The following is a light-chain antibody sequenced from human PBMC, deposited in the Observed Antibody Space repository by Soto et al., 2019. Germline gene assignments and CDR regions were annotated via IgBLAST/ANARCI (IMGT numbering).Light chain of an antibody. CDR2: KAS. CDR1: QTISSW. V-gene: IGKV1-5*03. J-gene: IGKJ1*01. Sequence: DIQMTQSPSTLSGSVGDRVTITCRASQTISSWLAWYQQKPGKAPKLLIYKASTLKSGVPSRFSGSGSGTEFTLTISSLQSEDLAVYFCQQYHNWPPTFGQGTKVDIK. CDR3: QQYHNWPPT.